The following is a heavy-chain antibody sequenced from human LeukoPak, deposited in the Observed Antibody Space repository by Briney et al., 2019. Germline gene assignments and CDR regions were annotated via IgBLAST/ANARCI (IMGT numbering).Heavy chain of an antibody. CDR2: IYYSGST. Sequence: SETLSLTCTVSGGSISSYYWSWIRQPPGKGLGWIGYIYYSGSTNYNPSLKSRVTISVDTSKNQFSLKLSSVTAADTAVYYCARRWSSGYYRYFDYWGQGTLVTVSS. CDR3: ARRWSSGYYRYFDY. V-gene: IGHV4-59*08. CDR1: GGSISSYY. J-gene: IGHJ4*02. D-gene: IGHD3-22*01.